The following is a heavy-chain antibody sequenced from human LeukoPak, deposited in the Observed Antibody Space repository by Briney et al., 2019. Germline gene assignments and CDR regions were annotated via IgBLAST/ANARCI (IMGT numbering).Heavy chain of an antibody. CDR3: AKGHKSSGEDY. D-gene: IGHD6-19*01. V-gene: IGHV3-53*05. CDR1: GFTVSSTY. CDR2: IYSGGST. J-gene: IGHJ4*02. Sequence: SGGSLRLSCAASGFTVSSTYLNWVRQAPGGGLEWVSVIYSGGSTYYADSVKGRFTISRDNSKNTLYLQMNSLRAEDTAVYYCAKGHKSSGEDYWGQGTLVTVSS.